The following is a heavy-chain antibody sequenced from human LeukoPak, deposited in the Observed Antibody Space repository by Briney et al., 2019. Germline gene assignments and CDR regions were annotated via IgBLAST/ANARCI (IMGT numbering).Heavy chain of an antibody. CDR1: GGSMSPFY. Sequence: SETLSLTCTVSGGSMSPFYWSWLRQSPGKGLEWIGSIYYSGGTNYNPSLKSRVTISVDTSKNQFSLELSSVTAADTAVYYCAVNSTKHTFDIWGQGTMVTVSS. CDR2: IYYSGGT. V-gene: IGHV4-59*08. J-gene: IGHJ3*02. CDR3: AVNSTKHTFDI. D-gene: IGHD1-1*01.